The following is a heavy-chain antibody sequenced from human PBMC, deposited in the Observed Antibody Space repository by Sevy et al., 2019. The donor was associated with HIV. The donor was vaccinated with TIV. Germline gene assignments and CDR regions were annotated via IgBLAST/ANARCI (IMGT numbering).Heavy chain of an antibody. Sequence: ASVKVSCKASGYTFIGYYTHWVRQAPGQGLEWMGWINPNSGGTNYEQRFQGRVTMTSDTSISTAYMELSRLTSDDTXXXXXXXXXXXXXXXXXXFDFDYWGQGTLVTVSS. CDR3: XXXXXXXXXXXXXFDFDY. D-gene: IGHD3-16*01. CDR1: GYTFIGYY. V-gene: IGHV1-2*02. J-gene: IGHJ4*02. CDR2: INPNSGGT.